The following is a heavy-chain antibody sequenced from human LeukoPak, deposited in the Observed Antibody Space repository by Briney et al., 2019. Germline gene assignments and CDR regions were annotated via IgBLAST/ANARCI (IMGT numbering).Heavy chain of an antibody. CDR1: GFTFSSYA. V-gene: IGHV3-23*01. CDR2: ISGSGGST. CDR3: AKEMLGELLPISWDY. J-gene: IGHJ4*02. Sequence: GGSLRLSCAASGFTFSSYAMSWVCQAPGKGLEWVSAISGSGGSTYYADSVKGRFTISRDNSKNTLYLQMNSLRAEDTAVYYCAKEMLGELLPISWDYWGQGTLVTVSS. D-gene: IGHD1-26*01.